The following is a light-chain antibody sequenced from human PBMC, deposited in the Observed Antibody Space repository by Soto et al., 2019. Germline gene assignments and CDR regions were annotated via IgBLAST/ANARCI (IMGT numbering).Light chain of an antibody. CDR2: GAS. Sequence: EIVLTQSPATLCLSPGERATLSCRASQSVSYYLAWYQQKPGQAPRLLIYGASSRATGIPDRFSGSGSGTDFTLTITTLEPEDFAVYYCQQRRNWPPITFGHGTRLEI. CDR1: QSVSYY. J-gene: IGKJ5*01. CDR3: QQRRNWPPIT. V-gene: IGKV3-11*01.